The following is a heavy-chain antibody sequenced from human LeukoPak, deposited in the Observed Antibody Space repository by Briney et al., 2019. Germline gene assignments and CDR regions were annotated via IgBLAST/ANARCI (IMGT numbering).Heavy chain of an antibody. CDR2: INHSGST. D-gene: IGHD3-16*02. CDR1: GFTFSSYA. J-gene: IGHJ4*02. V-gene: IGHV4-34*01. CDR3: ARGHYDYVWGSYRTPGYYFDY. Sequence: GSLRLSCAASGFTFSSYAMSWVRQPPGKGLEWIGEINHSGSTNYNPSLKSRVTISVDTSKNQFSLKLSSVTAADTAVYYCARGHYDYVWGSYRTPGYYFDYWGQGTLVTVSS.